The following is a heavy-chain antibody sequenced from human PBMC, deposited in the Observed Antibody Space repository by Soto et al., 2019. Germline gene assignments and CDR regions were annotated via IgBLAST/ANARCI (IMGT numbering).Heavy chain of an antibody. D-gene: IGHD3-22*01. CDR1: GGTLNTYA. Sequence: QVQLVQSGAEVKKPGSSVKVSCKASGGTLNTYAINWVRQAPGQGFEWMGGTTPILGTTDYAQKFQGRLTISAEEARNTLYMELRSLNSDDQAVYYCKRSESSDTGDHWGQGTLVVVSS. J-gene: IGHJ4*02. V-gene: IGHV1-69*01. CDR2: TTPILGTT. CDR3: KRSESSDTGDH.